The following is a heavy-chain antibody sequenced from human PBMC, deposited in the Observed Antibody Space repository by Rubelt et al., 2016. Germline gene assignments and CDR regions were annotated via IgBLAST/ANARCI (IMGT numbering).Heavy chain of an antibody. Sequence: GTEVKKPGASLKIPCKAAGYTYTSYYIHWVRQAPGQGLEWLGLINPGGVATSYAPQFQDRVRMTTDTSTSTVYMELRSLRSEDTAIYYCARDDLFTGSSVLNYWGQGTPVTVSS. D-gene: IGHD3/OR15-3a*01. V-gene: IGHV1-46*01. CDR1: GYTYTSYY. J-gene: IGHJ4*02. CDR2: INPGGVAT. CDR3: ARDDLFTGSSVLNY.